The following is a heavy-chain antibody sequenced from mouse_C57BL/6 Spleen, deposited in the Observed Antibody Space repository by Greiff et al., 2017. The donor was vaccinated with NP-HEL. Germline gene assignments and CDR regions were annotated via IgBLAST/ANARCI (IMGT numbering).Heavy chain of an antibody. CDR3: AREGGYGSLHWYFDV. V-gene: IGHV3-6*01. D-gene: IGHD1-1*01. J-gene: IGHJ1*03. CDR2: ISYDGSN. CDR1: GYSITSGYY. Sequence: EVQLQQSGPGLVKPSQSLSLTCSVTGYSITSGYYWNWIRQFPGNKLEWMGYISYDGSNNYNPSLKNRISITRDTSKNQFFLKLNSVTTEDTATYYCAREGGYGSLHWYFDVWGTGTTVTVSS.